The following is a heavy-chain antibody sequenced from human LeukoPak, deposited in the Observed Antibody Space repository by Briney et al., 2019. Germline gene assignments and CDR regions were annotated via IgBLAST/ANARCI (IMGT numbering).Heavy chain of an antibody. CDR2: IKSKPDGATT. J-gene: IGHJ4*02. Sequence: GGSLRLSCAASGFTFSSYWMHWVRQAPGKGLEWVGRIKSKPDGATTDYAAPVRGRFTISRNDSKNTLYLQMNSLKTEDTAVYYCTTDGYYYDDSGYSKYWGQGTLVTVSS. D-gene: IGHD3-22*01. CDR1: GFTFSSYW. V-gene: IGHV3-15*01. CDR3: TTDGYYYDDSGYSKY.